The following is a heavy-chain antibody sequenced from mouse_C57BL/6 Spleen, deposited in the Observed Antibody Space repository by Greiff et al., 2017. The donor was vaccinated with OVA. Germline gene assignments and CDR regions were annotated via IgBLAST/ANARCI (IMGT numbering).Heavy chain of an antibody. CDR2: ISYDGSN. CDR1: GYSITSGYY. V-gene: IGHV3-6*01. CDR3: ARDQGSYDYFDY. D-gene: IGHD1-1*02. J-gene: IGHJ2*01. Sequence: EVKLQESGPGLVKPSQSLSLTCSVTGYSITSGYYWNWIRQFPGNKLEWMGYISYDGSNNYNPSLKNRISITRDTSKNQFFLKLNSVTTEDTATYYCARDQGSYDYFDYWGQGTTLTVSS.